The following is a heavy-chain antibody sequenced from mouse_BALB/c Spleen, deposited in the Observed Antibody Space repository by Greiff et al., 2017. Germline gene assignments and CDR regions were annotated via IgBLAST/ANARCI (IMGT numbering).Heavy chain of an antibody. Sequence: VQLQQSGGGLVQPGGSLKLSCAASGFTFSSYGMSWVRQTPDKRLELVATINSNGGSTYYPDSVKGRFTISRDNAKNTLYLQMSSLKSEDTAMYYCARGGSYYRAYYAMDYWGQGTTLTVSS. V-gene: IGHV5-6-3*01. CDR3: ARGGSYYRAYYAMDY. D-gene: IGHD2-14*01. CDR2: INSNGGST. J-gene: IGHJ2*01. CDR1: GFTFSSYG.